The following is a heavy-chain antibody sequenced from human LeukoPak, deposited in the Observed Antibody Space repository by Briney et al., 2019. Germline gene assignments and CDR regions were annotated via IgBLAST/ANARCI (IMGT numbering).Heavy chain of an antibody. V-gene: IGHV3-23*01. D-gene: IGHD6-19*01. CDR1: GFTFSSYA. CDR2: ISGSGGST. CDR3: AKARGIAVAGYLDY. Sequence: PGGSLRLSCAASGFTFSSYAMSWVRQAPGKGLEWVSAISGSGGSTYYADSVKGRFTISRDNSKNTLYQQMNSLRAEDTAVYYCAKARGIAVAGYLDYWGQGALVTVSS. J-gene: IGHJ4*02.